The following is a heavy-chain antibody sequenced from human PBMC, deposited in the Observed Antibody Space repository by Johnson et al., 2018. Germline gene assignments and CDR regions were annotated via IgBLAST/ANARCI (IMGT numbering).Heavy chain of an antibody. CDR1: RFTFDDYA. CDR3: ARAYCGGDCYSSFNYYYYYMDV. D-gene: IGHD2-21*02. Sequence: VQLVESGGGLVQPGRSLRLSCAASRFTFDDYAMHWVRQAQGKGLEWVSSISGNSGSIDYADSVKGRFTISRGNAKNSLYLQINTLRAEGTAVYYCARAYCGGDCYSSFNYYYYYMDVWGKGTTVTVSS. V-gene: IGHV3-9*01. CDR2: ISGNSGSI. J-gene: IGHJ6*03.